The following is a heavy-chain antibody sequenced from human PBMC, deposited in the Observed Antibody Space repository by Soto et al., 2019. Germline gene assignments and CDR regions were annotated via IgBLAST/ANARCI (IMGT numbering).Heavy chain of an antibody. J-gene: IGHJ6*02. CDR1: GYTFTSYG. Sequence: EASVKVSCKASGYTFTSYGISWVRQAPGQGLEWMGWISAYNGNTNYAQKLQGRVTMTTDTSTSTAYMELRSLRSDDTAVYYCARDDEISDFWSGYYTGLYYYYGMDVWGQGTTVTVSS. V-gene: IGHV1-18*04. D-gene: IGHD3-3*01. CDR2: ISAYNGNT. CDR3: ARDDEISDFWSGYYTGLYYYYGMDV.